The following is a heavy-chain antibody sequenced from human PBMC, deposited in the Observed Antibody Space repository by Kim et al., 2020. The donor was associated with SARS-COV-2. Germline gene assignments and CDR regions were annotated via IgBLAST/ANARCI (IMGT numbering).Heavy chain of an antibody. V-gene: IGHV3-21*01. J-gene: IGHJ4*02. D-gene: IGHD6-19*01. CDR3: ARDPPYSSGWYVGSSDY. CDR2: ISSSSSYI. Sequence: GGSLRLSCAASGFTFSSYSMNWVRQAPGKGLEWVSSISSSSSYIYYADSVKGRFTISRDNAKNSLYLQMNSLRAEDTAVYYCARDPPYSSGWYVGSSDYWGQGTLVTVSS. CDR1: GFTFSSYS.